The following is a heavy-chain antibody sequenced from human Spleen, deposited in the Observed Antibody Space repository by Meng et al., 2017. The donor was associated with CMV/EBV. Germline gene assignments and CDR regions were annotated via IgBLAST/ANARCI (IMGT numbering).Heavy chain of an antibody. CDR1: GGSISYINWSTGNR. V-gene: IGHV4-4*02. CDR2: IYHSGST. J-gene: IGHJ3*01. Sequence: GSLRLSCVVTGGSISYINWSTGNRWNWVRQSPGAGLEWIGEIYHSGSTNYNPSLKSRVTISVDKAKNQFSRHLSSLTARDAAVYYCVRSQGLRSAFDVWGRGTVVTVSS. CDR3: VRSQGLRSAFDV.